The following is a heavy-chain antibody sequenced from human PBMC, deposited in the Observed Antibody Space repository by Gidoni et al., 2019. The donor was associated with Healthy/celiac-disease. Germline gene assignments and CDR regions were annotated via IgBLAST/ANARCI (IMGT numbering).Heavy chain of an antibody. Sequence: EVQLLESGGGLVQPGGSLRLACAACGFTFSSYAMSWVRQAPGKGLECVSAISGSGGSTYYADSVKGRFTISRDNSKNTLYLQMNSLRAEDTAVYYCAKDQYYYDSSGYRDYWGQGTLVTVSS. CDR3: AKDQYYYDSSGYRDY. CDR1: GFTFSSYA. CDR2: ISGSGGST. J-gene: IGHJ4*02. D-gene: IGHD3-22*01. V-gene: IGHV3-23*01.